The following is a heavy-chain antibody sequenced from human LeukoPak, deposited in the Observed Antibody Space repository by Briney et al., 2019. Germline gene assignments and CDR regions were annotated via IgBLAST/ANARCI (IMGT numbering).Heavy chain of an antibody. V-gene: IGHV3-21*01. CDR1: GYTFTGYY. CDR2: ITSGSSYI. Sequence: WASVKVSCKASGYTFTGYYMHWVRQAPGQGLEWVSSITSGSSYIYYADSVKGRFTISRDNAKNSLYLQMNSLRAEDTAVYYCARDPYSGSYGNYYYYFMDVWGKGTTVTISS. D-gene: IGHD1-26*01. CDR3: ARDPYSGSYGNYYYYFMDV. J-gene: IGHJ6*03.